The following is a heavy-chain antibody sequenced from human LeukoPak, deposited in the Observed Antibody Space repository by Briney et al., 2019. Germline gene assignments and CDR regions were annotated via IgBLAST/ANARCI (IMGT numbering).Heavy chain of an antibody. V-gene: IGHV4-4*07. CDR1: GGSISSYY. D-gene: IGHD6-19*01. CDR2: IYTSGST. J-gene: IGHJ4*02. CDR3: ARGMQQWLAEKTDFDY. Sequence: SETLSLTCTVSGGSISSYYWSWIRQPAGKGLEWIGRIYTSGSTNYNPSLKSRVTMSVDTSKNQFSLKLSSVTAADTAVYYCARGMQQWLAEKTDFDYWGQGTLVTVSS.